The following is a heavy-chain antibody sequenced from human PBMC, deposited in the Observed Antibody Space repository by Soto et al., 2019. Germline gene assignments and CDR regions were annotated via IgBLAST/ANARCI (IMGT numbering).Heavy chain of an antibody. CDR3: ARDFRYRLYYYYGMDV. Sequence: GGSLRLSCAASGFTFSSYGMHWVRQAPGKGLEWVAVIWYDGSNKYYADSVKGRFTISRDNSKNTLYLQMNSLRAEDTAVYYCARDFRYRLYYYYGMDVWGQGTTVTVSS. CDR1: GFTFSSYG. J-gene: IGHJ6*02. D-gene: IGHD4-4*01. CDR2: IWYDGSNK. V-gene: IGHV3-33*01.